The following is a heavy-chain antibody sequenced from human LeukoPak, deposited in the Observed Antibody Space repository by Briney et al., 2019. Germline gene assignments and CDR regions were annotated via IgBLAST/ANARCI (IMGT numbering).Heavy chain of an antibody. J-gene: IGHJ4*02. CDR1: GFTFSSYE. Sequence: GGSLRLSCAASGFTFSSYEMNWVRQAPGKGLEWVSYISSSGSTIYYAGSVQGRFTISRDNAKNSLYLQMNSLRAEDTAVYYCAKEAALWDWGQGTLVTVSS. CDR3: AKEAALWD. CDR2: ISSSGSTI. V-gene: IGHV3-48*03. D-gene: IGHD5-18*01.